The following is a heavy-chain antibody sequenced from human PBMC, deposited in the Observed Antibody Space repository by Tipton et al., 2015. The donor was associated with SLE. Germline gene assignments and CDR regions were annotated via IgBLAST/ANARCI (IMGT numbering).Heavy chain of an antibody. D-gene: IGHD4-17*01. CDR3: AKTLCGDYGDP. CDR1: GFAFSSYA. J-gene: IGHJ5*02. V-gene: IGHV3-23*03. Sequence: SLRLSCKASGFAFSSYAMTWVRQAPGKGLEWVSVMYSGGRIHYGDSVKGRFTISRDNSKSTLYLQMNSLRIDDTAVYYCAKTLCGDYGDPRGQGTLVTVSS. CDR2: MYSGGRI.